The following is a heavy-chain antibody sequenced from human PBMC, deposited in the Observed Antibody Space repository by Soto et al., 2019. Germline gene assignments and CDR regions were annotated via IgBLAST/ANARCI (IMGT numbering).Heavy chain of an antibody. D-gene: IGHD2-2*02. V-gene: IGHV3-33*01. CDR3: ASVGGPGLYSNFDY. CDR1: GFTFSSYG. J-gene: IGHJ4*02. Sequence: GGSLRLSCAASGFTFSSYGMHWVRQAPGKGLEWVAVIWYDGSNKYYADSVKGRFTISRDNSKNTLYLQMNSLRAEDTAVYYCASVGGPGLYSNFDYWGQGTLVTVSS. CDR2: IWYDGSNK.